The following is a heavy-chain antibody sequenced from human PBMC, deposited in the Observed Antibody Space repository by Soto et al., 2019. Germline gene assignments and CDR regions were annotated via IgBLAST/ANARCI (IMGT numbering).Heavy chain of an antibody. CDR2: ISAYNGNT. J-gene: IGHJ4*02. CDR1: GYTFTSYG. CDR3: ARDRRIKRQHVAAGY. D-gene: IGHD6-6*01. Sequence: ASVKVSCKASGYTFTSYGISWVRQAPGQGLEWMGWISAYNGNTNYAQKLQGRVTMTTDTSTSTAYMELRSLRSDDTAVYYCARDRRIKRQHVAAGYWGQGTLVTVSS. V-gene: IGHV1-18*01.